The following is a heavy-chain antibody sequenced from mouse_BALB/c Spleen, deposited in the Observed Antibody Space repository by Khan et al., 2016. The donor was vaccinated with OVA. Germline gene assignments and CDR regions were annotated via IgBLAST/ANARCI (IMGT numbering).Heavy chain of an antibody. J-gene: IGHJ4*01. CDR2: IWADGST. CDR3: ARDYYAMDY. V-gene: IGHV2-9*02. Sequence: QVQLQQSGPGLVAPSQSLSITCTVSGFSLASYGLHWIRQPPGKGLEWLGVIWADGSTNYNSALMSRLCINKDNSKSQLFLKMTSLQSDDTAMDYCARDYYAMDYWGQGTSVTVSS. CDR1: GFSLASYG.